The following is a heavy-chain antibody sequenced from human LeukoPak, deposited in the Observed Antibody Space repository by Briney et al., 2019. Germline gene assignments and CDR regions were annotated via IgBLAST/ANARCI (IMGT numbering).Heavy chain of an antibody. CDR3: ARGYYDSSGPPLGY. CDR1: GFTVSSNY. Sequence: PGGSLRLSCAASGFTVSSNYMSWVRQAPGKGLEWVSVIYSGGSTYYADSVKGGFTISRDNSKNTLYLQMNSLRAEDTAVYYCARGYYDSSGPPLGYWGQGTLVTVSS. V-gene: IGHV3-66*01. J-gene: IGHJ4*02. CDR2: IYSGGST. D-gene: IGHD3-22*01.